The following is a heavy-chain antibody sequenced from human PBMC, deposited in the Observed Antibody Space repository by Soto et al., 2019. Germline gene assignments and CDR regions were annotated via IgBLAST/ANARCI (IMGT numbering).Heavy chain of an antibody. CDR1: GGTFSSYA. Sequence: QVQLVQSGAEVKKPGSSVKVSCKASGGTFSSYAISWVRQAPGQGLEWMGGIIPIFGTANYAQKFQGRVTITADEPTTTAYMDLSSLRSEHTAVYSRAREDVQKYSSDSWGQGTLVTVSS. J-gene: IGHJ4*02. V-gene: IGHV1-69*12. D-gene: IGHD1-1*01. CDR3: AREDVQKYSSDS. CDR2: IIPIFGTA.